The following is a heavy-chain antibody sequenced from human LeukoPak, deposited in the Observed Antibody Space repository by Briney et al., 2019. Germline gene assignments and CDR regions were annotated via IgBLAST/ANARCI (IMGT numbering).Heavy chain of an antibody. CDR1: GFTFSSYS. CDR2: ISSSSSYI. V-gene: IGHV3-21*01. D-gene: IGHD3-16*01. CDR3: ARDPTKGGYDYVWGTPTIPYYFDY. Sequence: GGSLRLSCAASGFTFSSYSMNWVRQAPGKGLEWVSSISSSSSYIYYADSVKGRFTISRDNAKNSLYLQMNSLRAEDTAVYYCARDPTKGGYDYVWGTPTIPYYFDYWGQGTLVTVSS. J-gene: IGHJ4*02.